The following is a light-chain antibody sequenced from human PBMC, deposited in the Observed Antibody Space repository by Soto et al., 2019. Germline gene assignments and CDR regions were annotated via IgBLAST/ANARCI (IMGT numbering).Light chain of an antibody. CDR3: QQFNNWPLYT. V-gene: IGKV3-15*01. Sequence: EIVMTQSPATLSVSPGERATLSCRASQSVSSNLAWYQQKPGQAPRLLMFSASTRATGIPARFSGSGSETDFTLTISSLQSEDFAVYHCQQFNNWPLYTFGQGTKLEIK. J-gene: IGKJ2*01. CDR1: QSVSSN. CDR2: SAS.